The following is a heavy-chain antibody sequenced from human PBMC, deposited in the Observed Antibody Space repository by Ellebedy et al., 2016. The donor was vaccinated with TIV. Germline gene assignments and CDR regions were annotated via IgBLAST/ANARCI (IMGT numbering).Heavy chain of an antibody. CDR1: GFTFNTYS. CDR2: ISSTSTYI. J-gene: IGHJ4*02. CDR3: AGVPWDY. V-gene: IGHV3-21*01. Sequence: PGGSLRLSCAASGFTFNTYSMNWVRQAPGKGLEWVSSISSTSTYIYYADSVKGRFTISRDNAKKSLYLQMNSLRAEDTAVYYCAGVPWDYWGQGTLVTVSS.